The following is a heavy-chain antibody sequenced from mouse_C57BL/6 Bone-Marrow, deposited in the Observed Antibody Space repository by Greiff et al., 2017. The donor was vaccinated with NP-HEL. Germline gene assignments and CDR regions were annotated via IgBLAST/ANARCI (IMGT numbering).Heavy chain of an antibody. CDR1: GFTFSSYG. CDR2: ISSGGSYT. CDR3: ARRSANFDY. J-gene: IGHJ2*01. Sequence: EVHLVESGGDLVKPGGSLKLSCAASGFTFSSYGMSWVRQTPDKRLEWVATISSGGSYTYYPDSVKGRFTISRDNAKNTLYLQMSSLKSEDTAMYYCARRSANFDYWGQGTTLTVSS. V-gene: IGHV5-6*01.